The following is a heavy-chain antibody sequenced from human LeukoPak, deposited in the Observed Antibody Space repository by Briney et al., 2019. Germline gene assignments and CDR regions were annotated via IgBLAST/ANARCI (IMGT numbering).Heavy chain of an antibody. CDR1: GFTFSSYA. V-gene: IGHV3-23*01. CDR3: AKYGSGWYTETYFDY. CDR2: ISGNGGST. J-gene: IGHJ4*02. D-gene: IGHD6-19*01. Sequence: GSLRLSCAASGFTFSSYAMSWVRQAPGKGLEWVSAISGNGGSTYYADSVKGRFTISRDNSKNTLYLQMNSLRAEDTAVYYCAKYGSGWYTETYFDYWGQGTLVTVSS.